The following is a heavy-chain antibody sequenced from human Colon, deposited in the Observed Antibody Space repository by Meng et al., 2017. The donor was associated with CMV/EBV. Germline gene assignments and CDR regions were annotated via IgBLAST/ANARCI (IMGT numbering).Heavy chain of an antibody. Sequence: GGSLRLSCTASGFTFGDYAMNWVRQAPGKGLEWVGFIRSKAYGGTTEFAASVKGRFTISRDDSKSMAYLQMDSLETEDTAVYYCTRALVLTGYYSGYWGQGTLVTVSS. CDR1: GFTFGDYA. CDR2: IRSKAYGGTT. CDR3: TRALVLTGYYSGY. V-gene: IGHV3-49*04. D-gene: IGHD3-9*01. J-gene: IGHJ4*02.